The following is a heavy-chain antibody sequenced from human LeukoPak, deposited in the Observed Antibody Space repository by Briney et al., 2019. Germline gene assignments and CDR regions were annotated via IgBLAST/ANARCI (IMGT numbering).Heavy chain of an antibody. CDR1: GGSISSSNW. J-gene: IGHJ4*02. CDR3: ARYSSSWYGDYFDY. Sequence: SETLSLTCAVSGGSISSSNWWSWVRQPPGKGLEWIGEIYHSGSTNYNPSLKSRVTISVDKSKNQFSLKLSSVTAADTAVYYCARYSSSWYGDYFDYWGQGTLVTVSS. V-gene: IGHV4-4*02. CDR2: IYHSGST. D-gene: IGHD6-13*01.